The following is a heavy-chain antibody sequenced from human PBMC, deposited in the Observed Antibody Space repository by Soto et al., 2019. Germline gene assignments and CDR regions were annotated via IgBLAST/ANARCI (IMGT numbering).Heavy chain of an antibody. J-gene: IGHJ4*02. CDR3: ARYRSGWYFDY. CDR2: SYYSGST. D-gene: IGHD6-19*01. CDR1: GGSISGGGYD. V-gene: IGHV4-31*03. Sequence: QVQLQESGPGLVKPSQTLSLTCTVSGGSISGGGYDWSWIRQHPGKGLEWIGYSYYSGSTYYNPSLKRRVTIPVHTSKNQFTLKLSTVTAADTAVYDCARYRSGWYFDYWGQGTLVTVSS.